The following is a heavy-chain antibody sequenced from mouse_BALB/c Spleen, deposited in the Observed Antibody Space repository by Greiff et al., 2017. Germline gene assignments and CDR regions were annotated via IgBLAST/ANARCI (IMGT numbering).Heavy chain of an antibody. V-gene: IGHV2-9*02. CDR3: ARNDGYLYAMDY. J-gene: IGHJ4*01. D-gene: IGHD2-3*01. CDR2: IWAGGST. Sequence: VNLVESGPGLVAPSQSLSITCTVSGFSLTSYGVHWVRQPPGKGLEWLGVIWAGGSTNYNSALMSRLSISKDNSKSQVFLKMNSLQTDDTAMYYCARNDGYLYAMDYWGQGTSVTVSS. CDR1: GFSLTSYG.